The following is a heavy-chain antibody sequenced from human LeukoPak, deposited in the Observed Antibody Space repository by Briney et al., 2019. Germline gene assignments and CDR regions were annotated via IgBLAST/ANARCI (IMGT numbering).Heavy chain of an antibody. J-gene: IGHJ4*02. CDR3: AGHTYYYSSGSLGH. Sequence: ASVKVSCKASGYTFTSYDINWVRQATGQGPEWMGWMNPSSGNTGYAQRFQGRVTMTRDTSIRTAYLELSSLRSEDTAVYYCAGHTYYYSSGSLGHCGQGTLVTVSS. V-gene: IGHV1-8*01. CDR2: MNPSSGNT. CDR1: GYTFTSYD. D-gene: IGHD3-10*01.